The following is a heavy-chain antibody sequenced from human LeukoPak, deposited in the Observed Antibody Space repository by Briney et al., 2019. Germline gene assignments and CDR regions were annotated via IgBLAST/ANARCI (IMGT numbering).Heavy chain of an antibody. CDR2: IYGSGDGT. CDR3: ARDRGFGQADV. CDR1: GFTFRNYA. D-gene: IGHD3-10*01. V-gene: IGHV3-23*01. J-gene: IGHJ6*04. Sequence: GGSLRLSCAASGFTFRNYAMMWVRQAPGKGLEWVSAIYGSGDGTHYADSVRGRFTISRDNSKNSLYLQMNSLRAEDTAVYYCARDRGFGQADVWGKGTTVTVSS.